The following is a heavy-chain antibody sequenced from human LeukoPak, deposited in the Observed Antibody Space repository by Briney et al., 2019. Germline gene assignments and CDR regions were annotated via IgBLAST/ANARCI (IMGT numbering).Heavy chain of an antibody. J-gene: IGHJ4*02. Sequence: SETLSPTCGVFGVSINDYYWSWIRQSPGKGLEWIGEISHTEGTRYNPSLESRVTMSVGTSENQLSLKLIFVTAADTPVYYCARIRCGHSGSVCYNHWGLGTLVTVSS. V-gene: IGHV4-34*01. D-gene: IGHD2-21*01. CDR2: ISHTEGT. CDR1: GVSINDYY. CDR3: ARIRCGHSGSVCYNH.